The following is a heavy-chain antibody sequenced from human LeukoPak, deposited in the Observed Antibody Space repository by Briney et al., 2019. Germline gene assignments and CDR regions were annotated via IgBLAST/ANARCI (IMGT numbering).Heavy chain of an antibody. CDR1: GFSFSNYG. Sequence: GGSLRLSCAASGFSFSNYGMHWVRQAPGKGLEWVAYIRYDGSQKYYGDSVKGRFTISRDNSKNTVYLQMNGLRDEDTVVYYCARDLLSLPHKYFDSWGQGTLVTVSS. V-gene: IGHV3-30*02. D-gene: IGHD3-16*01. CDR2: IRYDGSQK. J-gene: IGHJ4*02. CDR3: ARDLLSLPHKYFDS.